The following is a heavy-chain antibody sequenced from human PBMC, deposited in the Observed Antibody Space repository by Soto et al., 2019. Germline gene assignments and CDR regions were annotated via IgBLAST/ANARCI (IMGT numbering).Heavy chain of an antibody. CDR1: GFTFSSYG. CDR2: IWYDGSNK. Sequence: GGSLRLSCAASGFTFSSYGMHCVRQAPGKGLEWVAVIWYDGSNKYYADSVKGRFTISTDNSKNTLYLQMNSLRAEDTAVYYCAREEYSSSWYNPYGMDVWGQGTKVTVSS. CDR3: AREEYSSSWYNPYGMDV. V-gene: IGHV3-33*01. J-gene: IGHJ6*02. D-gene: IGHD6-13*01.